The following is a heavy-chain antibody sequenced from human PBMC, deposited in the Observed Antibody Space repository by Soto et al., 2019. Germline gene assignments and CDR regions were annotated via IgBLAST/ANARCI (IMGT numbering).Heavy chain of an antibody. J-gene: IGHJ4*01. Sequence: QVQLVQSGAEVRKPGSSVKVSCKTSGGLISKYSFNWVRQAPGQGLEWMGGVLPISGSTDYAQKFQGRLTITADRSTSTVYMELSKLRSDDTANYYCATIRGRGGPIRFEDGGQGMLISVSS. CDR2: VLPISGST. D-gene: IGHD3-3*01. CDR1: GGLISKYS. CDR3: ATIRGRGGPIRFED. V-gene: IGHV1-69*06.